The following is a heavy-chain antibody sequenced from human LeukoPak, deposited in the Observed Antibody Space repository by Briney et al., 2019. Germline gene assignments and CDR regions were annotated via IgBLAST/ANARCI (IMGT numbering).Heavy chain of an antibody. D-gene: IGHD3-10*01. Sequence: GGSLRLSCAASGFTSSTYGFHWVCQAPGKGLEWVSVFYCCGGSTYYADSVKGRFSISRDNSMNTLFLQMNSLRAEDTAVYYCARDYWGSGNRYFDYWGQGTPVTVSS. CDR1: GFTSSTYG. CDR3: ARDYWGSGNRYFDY. V-gene: IGHV3-NL1*01. CDR2: FYCCGGST. J-gene: IGHJ4*02.